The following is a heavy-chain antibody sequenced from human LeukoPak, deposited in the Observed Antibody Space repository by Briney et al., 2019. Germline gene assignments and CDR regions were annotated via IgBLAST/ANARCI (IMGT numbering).Heavy chain of an antibody. V-gene: IGHV1-2*06. Sequence: EASVTVSCTASGYTFTGYYMHWVRQAPGQGLEWMGRINPNSGGTNYAQKFQGRVTMTRDTSISTAYMELSRLRSDDTAVYYCAAEVTTDAFDIWGQGTMVTVSS. CDR2: INPNSGGT. D-gene: IGHD2-21*02. CDR3: AAEVTTDAFDI. CDR1: GYTFTGYY. J-gene: IGHJ3*02.